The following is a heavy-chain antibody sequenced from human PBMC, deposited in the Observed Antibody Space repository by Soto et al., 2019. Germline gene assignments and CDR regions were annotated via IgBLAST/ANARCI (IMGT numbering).Heavy chain of an antibody. J-gene: IGHJ4*02. CDR3: AKDRRAGGNSAFYFDF. V-gene: IGHV3-23*01. Sequence: RRLSCAASGFKFSNYAMSWVRQAPGKGLEWVSLISATGGGTYYADSVKGRFTISRDNSHNTLYLQVHSLTAEDTAVYYCAKDRRAGGNSAFYFDFWGQGAQVTVSS. CDR1: GFKFSNYA. CDR2: ISATGGGT. D-gene: IGHD3-16*01.